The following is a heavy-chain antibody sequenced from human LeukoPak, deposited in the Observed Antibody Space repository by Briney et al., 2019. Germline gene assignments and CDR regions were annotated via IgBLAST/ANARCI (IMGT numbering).Heavy chain of an antibody. J-gene: IGHJ2*01. CDR1: GYTFTGYY. CDR3: ARGGSGSYFTFWYFDL. Sequence: GASVKVSCKASGYTFTGYYMHWVRQAPGQGLEWMGWINPNSGGTNYAQTFQGRVTMTRDTSISTAYMELTRLRSDDTAVYYCARGGSGSYFTFWYFDLWGRGTLVTVSS. CDR2: INPNSGGT. D-gene: IGHD3-10*01. V-gene: IGHV1-2*02.